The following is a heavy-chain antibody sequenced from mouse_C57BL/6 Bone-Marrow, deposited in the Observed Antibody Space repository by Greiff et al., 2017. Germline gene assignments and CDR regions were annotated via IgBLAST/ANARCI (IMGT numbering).Heavy chain of an antibody. J-gene: IGHJ2*01. Sequence: QVQLKQPGAELVKPGASVKMSCKASGYTFTSYWITWVKQRPGQGLEWIGDIYPGSGSTNYNEKFQSKATLTVDTSSSTAYMQLSSLTSEDSAVYYCARPSHYYGSSHDYWGQGTTLTVSS. CDR2: IYPGSGST. CDR1: GYTFTSYW. CDR3: ARPSHYYGSSHDY. D-gene: IGHD1-1*01. V-gene: IGHV1-55*01.